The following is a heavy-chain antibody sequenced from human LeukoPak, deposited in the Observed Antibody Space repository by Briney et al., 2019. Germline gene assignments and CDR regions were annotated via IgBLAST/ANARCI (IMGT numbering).Heavy chain of an antibody. CDR3: AKKSSGGRSLDQ. CDR1: GFSFSNSE. V-gene: IGHV3-30*02. D-gene: IGHD6-19*01. J-gene: IGHJ4*02. Sequence: GGSLRPSCAASGFSFSNSEMHWVRRAPGKGLEWVSFIRYDGRIEYYAKSVKGRFSISRVNSMNTLFLQMNSLRPEDTAIYYCAKKSSGGRSLDQWGQGILVTVSS. CDR2: IRYDGRIE.